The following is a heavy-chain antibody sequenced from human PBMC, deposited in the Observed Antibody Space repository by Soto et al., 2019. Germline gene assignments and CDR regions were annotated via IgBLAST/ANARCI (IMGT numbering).Heavy chain of an antibody. CDR1: GYTFTSYG. V-gene: IGHV1-18*01. CDR3: ARVYRITLVRGELSDY. D-gene: IGHD3-10*01. J-gene: IGHJ4*02. CDR2: ISAYNGNT. Sequence: QVQLVQSGAEVKKPGASVKVSCKASGYTFTSYGISWVRQAPGQGLEWMGWISAYNGNTNYAQKLHGRVTMTTETSASTASMGLRSLSSADTAVYYCARVYRITLVRGELSDYWGQATLVTVSS.